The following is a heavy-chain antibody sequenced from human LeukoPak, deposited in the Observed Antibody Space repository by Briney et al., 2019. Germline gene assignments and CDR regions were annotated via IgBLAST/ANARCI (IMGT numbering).Heavy chain of an antibody. CDR3: AKQTGGSCYSGFDS. V-gene: IGHV3-23*01. J-gene: IGHJ4*02. CDR2: ICGNNGNT. D-gene: IGHD2-15*01. CDR1: GFTFSSYA. Sequence: PGGSLRLSCAASGFTFSSYAMSWVRQAPGKGLEWVSDICGNNGNTYYADSVKGRFTISRDNSKNTLYLQMNRLRAVDTAVYYCAKQTGGSCYSGFDSWGQGTLVTVST.